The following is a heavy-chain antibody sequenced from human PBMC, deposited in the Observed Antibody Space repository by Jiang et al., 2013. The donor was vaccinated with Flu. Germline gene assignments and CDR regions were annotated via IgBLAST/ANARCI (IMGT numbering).Heavy chain of an antibody. Sequence: SYTTEYAASVKGRFTISRDGSKNSLYLQMNSLKTEDTAVYYCARVDGGDTVDYWGQGTLVTVSS. V-gene: IGHV3-72*01. CDR3: ARVDGGDTVDY. J-gene: IGHJ4*02. CDR2: SYTT. D-gene: IGHD2-21*02.